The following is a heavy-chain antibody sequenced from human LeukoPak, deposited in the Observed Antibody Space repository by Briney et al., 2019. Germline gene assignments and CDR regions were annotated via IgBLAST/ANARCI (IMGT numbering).Heavy chain of an antibody. CDR2: ISYDGSNK. Sequence: GGSLRLSCAASGFTFSSYAMHWVRQAPGKGLEWVAVISYDGSNKYYADSVKGRFTISRDNSKNSLYLQMNSLRAEDTAVYYCAREGMPAAIGDWFDPWGQGTLVTVSS. V-gene: IGHV3-30*04. J-gene: IGHJ5*02. D-gene: IGHD2-2*01. CDR3: AREGMPAAIGDWFDP. CDR1: GFTFSSYA.